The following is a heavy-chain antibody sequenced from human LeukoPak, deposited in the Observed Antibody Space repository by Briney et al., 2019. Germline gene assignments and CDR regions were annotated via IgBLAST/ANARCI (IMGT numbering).Heavy chain of an antibody. V-gene: IGHV4-34*01. D-gene: IGHD5-18*01. Sequence: SETLSLTCAVYGGSFSGYYWSRIRQPPGEGLEWIGEINHSGSTNYNPSLKSRVTISVDTSKNQFSLKLSSVTAADTAVYYCARERRIQLWLGNWFDPWGQGTLVTVSS. CDR1: GGSFSGYY. CDR2: INHSGST. J-gene: IGHJ5*02. CDR3: ARERRIQLWLGNWFDP.